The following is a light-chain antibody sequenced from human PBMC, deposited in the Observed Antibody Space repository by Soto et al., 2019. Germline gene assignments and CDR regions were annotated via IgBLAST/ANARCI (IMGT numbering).Light chain of an antibody. Sequence: QSALTQPASVSGSPGQSITISCTGTSSDVGSYNLLSWYQQHPGKAPKLMIYEGSKRPSGVSNRFSGSKSGNTASLTISGLQAEDEADYYCCSYAGSSTFVLFGGGTKLTVL. CDR2: EGS. V-gene: IGLV2-23*03. CDR1: SSDVGSYNL. CDR3: CSYAGSSTFVL. J-gene: IGLJ2*01.